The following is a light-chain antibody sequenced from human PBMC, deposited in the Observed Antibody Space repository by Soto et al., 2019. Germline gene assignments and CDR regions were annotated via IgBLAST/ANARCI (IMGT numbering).Light chain of an antibody. J-gene: IGLJ1*01. V-gene: IGLV2-11*01. CDR2: DVS. Sequence: QSALTQHRSVSGSPGQSGTISCTGTSSDVGGYNYVSWYQQQPGNDPKLMMYDVSKRPSGVPDRFSGSKSGNTASLTVYGLQYYDEAYYYCCSSAGRCTHVFGTGTMLT. CDR1: SSDVGGYNY. CDR3: CSSAGRCTHV.